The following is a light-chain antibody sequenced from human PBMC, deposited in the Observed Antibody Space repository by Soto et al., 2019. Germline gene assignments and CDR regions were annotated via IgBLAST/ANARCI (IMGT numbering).Light chain of an antibody. CDR3: CSYSSSSTLSV. V-gene: IGLV2-14*02. Sequence: QSALTQPASVSGSRGQSITISCTGTSNNVGRYNFVSWYRQYPGKAPELIIYEVRQRPSTFFNRFSGSKSGNTASLTISGLQSDDEADYYCCSYSSSSTLSVFGTGTKLTVL. J-gene: IGLJ1*01. CDR1: SNNVGRYNF. CDR2: EVR.